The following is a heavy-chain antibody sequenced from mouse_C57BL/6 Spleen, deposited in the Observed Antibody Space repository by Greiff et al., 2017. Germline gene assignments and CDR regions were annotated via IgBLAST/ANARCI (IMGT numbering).Heavy chain of an antibody. CDR1: GYSFTDYN. Sequence: EVQLQQSGPELVKPGASVKISCTASGYSFTDYNMNWVKQSHGKSLEWIGVINPNYGTTSYNQKFKGKATLTVYQSSSTAYMQLNRLTSEDSAVYYGTRWCQAYVMDYWGQGTSVTVST. CDR2: INPNYGTT. J-gene: IGHJ4*01. D-gene: IGHD3-2*02. V-gene: IGHV1-39*01. CDR3: TRWCQAYVMDY.